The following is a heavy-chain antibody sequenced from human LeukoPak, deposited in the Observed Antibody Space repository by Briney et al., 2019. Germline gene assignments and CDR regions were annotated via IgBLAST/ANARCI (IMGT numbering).Heavy chain of an antibody. CDR3: ARDGPWSSSPGVDY. D-gene: IGHD6-6*01. J-gene: IGHJ4*02. V-gene: IGHV1-18*01. Sequence: GASVKVSCKASGYTFTNYAISWVRQAPGQGLEWMGWISAYNGNTNYAQKLQGRVTMTTDTSTSTAYMELRSLRSDDTAVYYCARDGPWSSSPGVDYWGQGTLVTVSS. CDR1: GYTFTNYA. CDR2: ISAYNGNT.